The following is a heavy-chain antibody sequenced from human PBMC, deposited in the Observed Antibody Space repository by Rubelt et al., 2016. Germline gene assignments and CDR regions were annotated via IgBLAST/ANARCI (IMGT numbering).Heavy chain of an antibody. D-gene: IGHD2-15*01. CDR2: INNKHGGT. CDR1: GYTFTGYY. Sequence: QVQLVQSGIEVKKPGASVKVSCKASGYTFTGYYTHWVRQAPGQGLEWMGWINNKHGGTNSEEKFQGRVTLTGDTATSTGYMERNSLRSDDTAVYYCTRGLVADWFDPWGQGTLVTVSS. CDR3: TRGLVADWFDP. J-gene: IGHJ5*02. V-gene: IGHV1-2*02.